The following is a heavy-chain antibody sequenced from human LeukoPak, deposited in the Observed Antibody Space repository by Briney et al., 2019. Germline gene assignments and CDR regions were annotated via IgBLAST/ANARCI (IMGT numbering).Heavy chain of an antibody. Sequence: SQTLSLTCTVSGGSIRSGSYYRSGIRQAAGKGLEWIGRVYTSGSTNYNPSLESRVTISVDTSKNQFSLKLSSVTAADTAVYYCARTTYYYGSGSYFISYYFDYWGQGTLVTVSS. CDR2: VYTSGST. J-gene: IGHJ4*02. CDR3: ARTTYYYGSGSYFISYYFDY. CDR1: GGSIRSGSYY. V-gene: IGHV4-61*02. D-gene: IGHD3-10*01.